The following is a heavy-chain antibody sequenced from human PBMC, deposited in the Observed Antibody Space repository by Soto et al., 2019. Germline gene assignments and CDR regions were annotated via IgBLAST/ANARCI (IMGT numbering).Heavy chain of an antibody. CDR1: GGTFSSYA. D-gene: IGHD5-12*01. Sequence: QVQLVQSGAEVKKPGSSVKVSCKASGGTFSSYAISWVRQAPGQGLEWMGGIIPIFGTANYAQKFQGRVTITADESTSTAYMELSSLRSEDTAVYYCARESRSYEEYYYYYYGIDVWGQGTTVTVSS. V-gene: IGHV1-69*01. J-gene: IGHJ6*02. CDR3: ARESRSYEEYYYYYYGIDV. CDR2: IIPIFGTA.